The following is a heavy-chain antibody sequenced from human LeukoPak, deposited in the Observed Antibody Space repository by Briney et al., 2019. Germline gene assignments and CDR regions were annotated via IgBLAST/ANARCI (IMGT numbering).Heavy chain of an antibody. CDR3: AKKKGPGGDGDPIDY. J-gene: IGHJ4*02. Sequence: GGSLRLSCAASGFTFSSYAMSWVRQAPGKGLEWVSAISGSGGSTYYADSVKGRFTISRDNPKNTLYLQMNSLRAEDTAVYYCAKKKGPGGDGDPIDYWGQGTLVTVSS. D-gene: IGHD4-17*01. CDR2: ISGSGGST. V-gene: IGHV3-23*01. CDR1: GFTFSSYA.